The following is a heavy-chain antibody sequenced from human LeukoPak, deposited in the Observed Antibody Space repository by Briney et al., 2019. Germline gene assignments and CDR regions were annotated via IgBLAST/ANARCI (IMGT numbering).Heavy chain of an antibody. Sequence: GGSLRLSCAASGCTFSNYGMSWVRQAPGKGLEWVSIISNSGGSTYYADSVKGRFTISRDNSKNTLYLQMTSLRAEDMAVYYCAKDPCSGGSCYSADYWGQGTLVTVSS. D-gene: IGHD2-15*01. CDR1: GCTFSNYG. V-gene: IGHV3-23*01. CDR3: AKDPCSGGSCYSADY. CDR2: ISNSGGST. J-gene: IGHJ4*02.